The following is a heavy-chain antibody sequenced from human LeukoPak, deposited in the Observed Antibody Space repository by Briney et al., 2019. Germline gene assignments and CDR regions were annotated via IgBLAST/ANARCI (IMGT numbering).Heavy chain of an antibody. CDR3: AKDLGHSSGYYLVAPGDY. D-gene: IGHD3-22*01. CDR1: GFTFSSYG. Sequence: PGGSLRLSCAASGFTFSSYGMSWARQAPGKGLEWVSSISSSGSYMYYADSVKGRFTISRDNAKNSLYLQMNSLRAEDTAVYYCAKDLGHSSGYYLVAPGDYWGQGTLVTVSS. J-gene: IGHJ4*02. V-gene: IGHV3-21*01. CDR2: ISSSGSYM.